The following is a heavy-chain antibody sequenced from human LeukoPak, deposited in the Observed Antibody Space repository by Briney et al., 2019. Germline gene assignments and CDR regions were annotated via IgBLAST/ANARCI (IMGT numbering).Heavy chain of an antibody. D-gene: IGHD5-24*01. CDR1: GFTVGNNY. CDR3: ARGDDYADS. Sequence: PTGGSLRLSCAASGFTVGNNYMSWVRQAPGKGLEWVSLIYSGGATYYADSVKGRFTISRDHSKNTLSMQMNSLRAEDTAVYYCARGDDYADSWGQGTLVTVSS. J-gene: IGHJ4*02. V-gene: IGHV3-66*01. CDR2: IYSGGAT.